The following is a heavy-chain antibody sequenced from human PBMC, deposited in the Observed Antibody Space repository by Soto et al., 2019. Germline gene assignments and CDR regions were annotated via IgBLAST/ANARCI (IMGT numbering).Heavy chain of an antibody. V-gene: IGHV1-3*04. CDR1: GYIFTNYP. CDR2: INTGNGTT. J-gene: IGHJ4*02. Sequence: QVQFLQSGAEVKKPGASVKVSCKTSGYIFTNYPIHWVRQAPGRGLEWVAWINTGNGTTRYSPRLQGRVSLRTDKSASTVYVELTSLRFEDTALYYLASNEFDYWGQGTLVAVSP. CDR3: ASNEFDY.